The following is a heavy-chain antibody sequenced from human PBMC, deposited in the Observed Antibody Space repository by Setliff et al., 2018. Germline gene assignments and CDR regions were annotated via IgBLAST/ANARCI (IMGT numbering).Heavy chain of an antibody. V-gene: IGHV1-3*01. Sequence: RASVKVSCKASGYTFTSYAMHWVRQAPGQRLEWMGWINAGNGNTKYSQKFQGRVTITRDTSASTAYMELSSLRSEDTAVYYCARSPPTSTYYDFWSGYSYHFDYWGQGTLVTVSS. D-gene: IGHD3-3*01. CDR1: GYTFTSYA. J-gene: IGHJ4*02. CDR2: INAGNGNT. CDR3: ARSPPTSTYYDFWSGYSYHFDY.